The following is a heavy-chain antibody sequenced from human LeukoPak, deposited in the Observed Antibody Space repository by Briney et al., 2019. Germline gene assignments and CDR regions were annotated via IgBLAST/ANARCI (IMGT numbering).Heavy chain of an antibody. V-gene: IGHV4-39*07. Sequence: SETLSLTCTVSGGSIRSSSSYWGWIRQPPGKGLEWIGSIYYSGSTYYNPSLKSRVTISVDTSKNQFSLKLSSVTAADTAVYYCAHLDHYDLHFDYWGQGTLVTVSS. CDR1: GGSIRSSSSY. CDR2: IYYSGST. J-gene: IGHJ4*02. D-gene: IGHD3-22*01. CDR3: AHLDHYDLHFDY.